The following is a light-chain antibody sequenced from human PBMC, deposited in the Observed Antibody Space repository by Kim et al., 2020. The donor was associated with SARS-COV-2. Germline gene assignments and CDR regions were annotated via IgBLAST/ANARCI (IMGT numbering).Light chain of an antibody. CDR2: ATS. CDR1: QTVSTCC. V-gene: IGKV3-20*01. CDR3: QQYGKA. J-gene: IGKJ1*01. Sequence: LAWSPGERATLSCRASQTVSTCCLAWHQQRPGQAPRLLIYATSKRATGIPDRFRGSGSGTDFTLTISRLEPEDFAVYYCQQYGKAFGQGTKVDIK.